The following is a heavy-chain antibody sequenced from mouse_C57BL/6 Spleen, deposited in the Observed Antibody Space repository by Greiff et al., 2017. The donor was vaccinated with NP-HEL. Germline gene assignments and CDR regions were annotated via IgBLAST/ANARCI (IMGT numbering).Heavy chain of an antibody. CDR1: GYTFTDYY. V-gene: IGHV1-76*01. CDR3: ARSGFPLWYFDV. CDR2: IYPGSGNT. Sequence: VQLVESGAELVRPGASVKLSCKASGYTFTDYYINWVKQRPGQGLEWIARIYPGSGNTYYNEKFKGKATLTAEKSSSTAYMQLSSLTSEDSAVYFCARSGFPLWYFDVWGTGTTVTVSS. J-gene: IGHJ1*03. D-gene: IGHD3-2*02.